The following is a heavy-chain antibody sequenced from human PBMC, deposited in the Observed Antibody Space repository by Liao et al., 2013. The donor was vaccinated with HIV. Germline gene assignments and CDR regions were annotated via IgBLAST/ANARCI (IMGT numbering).Heavy chain of an antibody. Sequence: QLQLQESGPGLVKPSETLSLTCTVSGGSISSSSYYWGWIRQPPGKGLEWIGSIYYTGDIYYKSSLKSRVTISVDTSKSQFSLKLSSVTAADTAVYYCARTDQYYDFWNGYENWFDPWGQGTLVTVSS. CDR3: ARTDQYYDFWNGYENWFDP. CDR2: IYYTGDI. V-gene: IGHV4-39*07. J-gene: IGHJ5*02. D-gene: IGHD3-3*01. CDR1: GGSISSSSYY.